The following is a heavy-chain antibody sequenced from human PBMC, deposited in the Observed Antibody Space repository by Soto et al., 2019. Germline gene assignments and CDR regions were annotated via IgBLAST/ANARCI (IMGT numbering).Heavy chain of an antibody. Sequence: QVQLVESGGGVVQPGRSLRLSCAASGFTFSSYGRHWVRQAPGKGLEWVAVISYDGSNKYYADSVKGRFTISRDNSKNTLYLQMNSLRAEDTAVYYCAKGLVRYYFDYWGQGTLVTVSS. CDR2: ISYDGSNK. D-gene: IGHD6-19*01. CDR1: GFTFSSYG. CDR3: AKGLVRYYFDY. J-gene: IGHJ4*02. V-gene: IGHV3-30*18.